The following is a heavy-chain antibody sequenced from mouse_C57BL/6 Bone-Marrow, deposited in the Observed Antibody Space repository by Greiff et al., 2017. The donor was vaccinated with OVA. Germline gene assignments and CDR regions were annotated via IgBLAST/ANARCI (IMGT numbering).Heavy chain of an antibody. CDR1: GYTFTSYW. J-gene: IGHJ1*03. V-gene: IGHV1-64*01. Sequence: QVQLKQPGAELVKPGASVKLSCKASGYTFTSYWMHWVKQRPGQGLEWIGMIHPNSGSTNYNEKFKSKATLTVDKSSSTAYMQLSSQTSEDSAIYYCVCYDYDRDWYFDVWGTGTTVTVSS. CDR2: IHPNSGST. CDR3: VCYDYDRDWYFDV. D-gene: IGHD2-4*01.